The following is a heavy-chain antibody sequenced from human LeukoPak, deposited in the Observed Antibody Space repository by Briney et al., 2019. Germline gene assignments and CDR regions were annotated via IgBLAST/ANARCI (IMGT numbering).Heavy chain of an antibody. J-gene: IGHJ4*02. CDR3: ATRGYSYGPVDY. V-gene: IGHV3-30*03. CDR1: GFTFSSYG. CDR2: ISYDGSNK. Sequence: PGGSLRLSCAASGFTFSSYGMHWVRQDPGKGLEWVAVISYDGSNKYYADSVKGRFTISRDNSKNTLYLQMNSLRAEDTAVYYCATRGYSYGPVDYWGQGTLVTVSS. D-gene: IGHD5-18*01.